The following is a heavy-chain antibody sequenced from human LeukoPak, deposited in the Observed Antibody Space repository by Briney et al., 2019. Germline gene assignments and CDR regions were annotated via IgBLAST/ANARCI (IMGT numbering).Heavy chain of an antibody. D-gene: IGHD2-2*01. CDR1: GYTFSSYY. CDR2: FNPSGGST. CDR3: VRDRTKYCSSTSCPLDY. Sequence: ASVKVSCKASGYTFSSYYMHWVRQAPGQGLEWMGVFNPSGGSTSYAQKFQGRVTMTRDTSISTAYMELSRLRSDDTAVYYCVRDRTKYCSSTSCPLDYWGQGTLVTVSS. V-gene: IGHV1-2*02. J-gene: IGHJ4*02.